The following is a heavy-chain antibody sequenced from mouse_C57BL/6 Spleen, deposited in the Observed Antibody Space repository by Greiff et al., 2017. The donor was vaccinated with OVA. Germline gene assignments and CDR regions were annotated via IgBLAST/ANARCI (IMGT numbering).Heavy chain of an antibody. Sequence: QVQLQQSGAELVKPGASVKMSCKASGYTFTSYWITWVKQRPGQGLEWIGDIYPGSGSTNYNEKFKSKATLTVDTSSSTAYMQLSSLTSEDSAVYYCARDGYLVTTYYFDYWGQGTTLTVSS. D-gene: IGHD2-2*01. CDR3: ARDGYLVTTYYFDY. CDR2: IYPGSGST. V-gene: IGHV1-55*01. CDR1: GYTFTSYW. J-gene: IGHJ2*01.